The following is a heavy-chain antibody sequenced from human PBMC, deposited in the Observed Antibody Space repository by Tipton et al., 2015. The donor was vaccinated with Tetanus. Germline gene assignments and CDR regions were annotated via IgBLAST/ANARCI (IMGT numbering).Heavy chain of an antibody. CDR3: ARRSLLNYGLDV. D-gene: IGHD2-8*01. CDR2: INPDGRRT. V-gene: IGHV3-74*02. CDR1: GFTVSSNY. J-gene: IGHJ6*02. Sequence: VQLVQSGGGLIQPGGSLRLSCAASGFTVSSNYISWVRQAPGKGLVWISRINPDGRRTNYADSVKGRFTISRDNAKNTVYLQMSSLRAEDTAVYFCARRSLLNYGLDVWGQGTTVTVSS.